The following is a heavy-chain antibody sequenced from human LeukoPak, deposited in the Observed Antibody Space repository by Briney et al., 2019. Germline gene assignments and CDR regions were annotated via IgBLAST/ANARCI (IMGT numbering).Heavy chain of an antibody. CDR2: ISYDATNK. CDR1: GFTFSNYA. CDR3: ARDYASGSYPRIYFDY. Sequence: GGSLRLSCAASGFTFSNYAMHWVRQAPDQGLEWVAVISYDATNKYYADSVKGRFTISRDNSKNTLFLQMNSLRAEDTAVYYCARDYASGSYPRIYFDYWGQGTLVTVSS. V-gene: IGHV3-30*04. J-gene: IGHJ4*02. D-gene: IGHD3-10*01.